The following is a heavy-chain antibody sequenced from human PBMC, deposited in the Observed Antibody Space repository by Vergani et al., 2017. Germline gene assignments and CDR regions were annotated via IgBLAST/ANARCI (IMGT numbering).Heavy chain of an antibody. CDR1: GFSLDTGGVG. CDR3: GGLSKHCGDGVGDSRFEP. V-gene: IGHV2-5*01. J-gene: IGHJ5*02. D-gene: IGHD4-17*01. Sequence: QITLKESGPTLIKPTQNLTLTCTFSGFSLDTGGVGVGWTRQPPGKGLEWVALIYWNDGKPYSPSLKPRLILTKDTSKNQGVLTLTNVVPAGTATYYCGGLSKHCGDGVGDSRFEPWGQGTLVTVAS. CDR2: IYWNDGK.